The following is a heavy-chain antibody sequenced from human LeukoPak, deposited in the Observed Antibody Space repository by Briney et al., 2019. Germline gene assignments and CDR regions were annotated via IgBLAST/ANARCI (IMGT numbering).Heavy chain of an antibody. CDR2: ISGSGGST. V-gene: IGHV3-23*01. CDR3: AKGSIAAAGRRYYYYYMDV. J-gene: IGHJ6*03. Sequence: PGGSLRLSCAASGFTFSSYAMSWVRQAPGKGLEWVSAISGSGGSTYYADSVKGRFTISRDNSKNTLYLQMNSLRAEDTAVYYCAKGSIAAAGRRYYYYYMDVWGKGTTVTVSS. CDR1: GFTFSSYA. D-gene: IGHD6-13*01.